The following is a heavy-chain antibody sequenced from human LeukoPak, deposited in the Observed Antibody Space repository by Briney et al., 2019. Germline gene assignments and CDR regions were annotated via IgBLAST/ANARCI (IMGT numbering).Heavy chain of an antibody. D-gene: IGHD6-25*01. CDR2: IYWDDDK. J-gene: IGHJ4*02. Sequence: SGPTLVKPTQSLTLTCTFSGFSLSTSGVGVGWIRQPPGKALEWLALIYWDDDKRYSPSLKSRPTITKDTSKNQVVLTMTNMDPVDTATYYCAHRGRLPGTFDYWGQGTLVTVSS. CDR3: AHRGRLPGTFDY. V-gene: IGHV2-5*02. CDR1: GFSLSTSGVG.